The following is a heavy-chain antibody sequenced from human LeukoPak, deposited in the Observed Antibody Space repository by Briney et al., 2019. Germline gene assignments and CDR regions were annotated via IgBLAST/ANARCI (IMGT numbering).Heavy chain of an antibody. D-gene: IGHD6-19*01. J-gene: IGHJ4*02. CDR2: ISAYNGNT. Sequence: ASVKVSCKASGYTFTSYGITWVQQAPGQGLEWMGWISAYNGNTNYAQKLQGRVTMTTDTSTSTAYMELRSLRSDDTAVYYCARDEEVIAVAAAGFDYWGQGTLVTVSS. V-gene: IGHV1-18*01. CDR3: ARDEEVIAVAAAGFDY. CDR1: GYTFTSYG.